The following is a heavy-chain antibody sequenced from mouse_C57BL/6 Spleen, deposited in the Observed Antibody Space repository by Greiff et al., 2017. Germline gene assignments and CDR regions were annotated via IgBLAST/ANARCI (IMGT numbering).Heavy chain of an antibody. V-gene: IGHV5-17*01. Sequence: EVNLVESGGGLVKPGGSLKLSCAASGFTFSDYGMHWVRQAPEKGLEWVAYISSGSSTIYYADTVKGRFTISRDNAKNTLFLQMTSLRSEDTAMYYCARDYGSLAYWGQGTLVTVSA. CDR2: ISSGSSTI. CDR1: GFTFSDYG. CDR3: ARDYGSLAY. J-gene: IGHJ3*01. D-gene: IGHD1-1*01.